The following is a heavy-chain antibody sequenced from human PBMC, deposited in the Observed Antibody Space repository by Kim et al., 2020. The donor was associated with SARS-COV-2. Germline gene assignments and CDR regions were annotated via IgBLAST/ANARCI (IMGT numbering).Heavy chain of an antibody. CDR1: GFTFSSYW. CDR2: IKQDGSEK. J-gene: IGHJ4*02. Sequence: GGSLRLSCAASGFTFSSYWMSWVRQAPGKGLEGVANIKQDGSEKYYVDSVKGRFTISRDNAKNSLYLQMNSLRAEDTAVYYCARGSAGYSSGRGYWGQGTLVTVSS. D-gene: IGHD6-19*01. CDR3: ARGSAGYSSGRGY. V-gene: IGHV3-7*01.